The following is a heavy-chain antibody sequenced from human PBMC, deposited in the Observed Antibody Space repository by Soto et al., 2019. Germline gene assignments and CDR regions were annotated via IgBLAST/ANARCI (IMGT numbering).Heavy chain of an antibody. CDR3: AKSRGRGYDFWSGYSDY. Sequence: EVQLLESGGGLVQPGGSLRLSCAASGFTFSSYAMSWVRQAPGKGLEWVSAISGSGGSTYYADSVKGRFTISRDNSKNTLYLQMNSLRAEDTAVYYCAKSRGRGYDFWSGYSDYWGQGTLVTVSS. V-gene: IGHV3-23*01. J-gene: IGHJ4*02. CDR2: ISGSGGST. CDR1: GFTFSSYA. D-gene: IGHD3-3*01.